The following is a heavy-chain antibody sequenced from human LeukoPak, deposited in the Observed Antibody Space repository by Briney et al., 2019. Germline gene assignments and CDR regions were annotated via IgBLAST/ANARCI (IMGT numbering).Heavy chain of an antibody. J-gene: IGHJ4*02. Sequence: SETLSLTCTVSGGSISSSSYYWGWIRQPPGKGLEWIGSIYYSGSTYYNPSLKSRVTISVDTSKNQFSLKLSSVTAADTAVYYCARGLRHIGSYFDYWGQGTLVTVSS. CDR2: IYYSGST. D-gene: IGHD5-12*01. V-gene: IGHV4-39*01. CDR3: ARGLRHIGSYFDY. CDR1: GGSISSSSYY.